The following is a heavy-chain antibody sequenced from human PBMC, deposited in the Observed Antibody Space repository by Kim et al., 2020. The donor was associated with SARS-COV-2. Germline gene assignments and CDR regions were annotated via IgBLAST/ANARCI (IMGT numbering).Heavy chain of an antibody. D-gene: IGHD3-10*01. CDR2: INSDGSST. J-gene: IGHJ4*02. V-gene: IGHV3-74*01. CDR1: GFTFSSYW. Sequence: GGSLRLSCAASGFTFSSYWMHWVRQAPGKGLVWVSRINSDGSSTSYADSVKGRFTISRDNAKNTLYLQMNSLRAEDTAVYYCARSGWFGEPFVIFDYWGQGTLVTVSS. CDR3: ARSGWFGEPFVIFDY.